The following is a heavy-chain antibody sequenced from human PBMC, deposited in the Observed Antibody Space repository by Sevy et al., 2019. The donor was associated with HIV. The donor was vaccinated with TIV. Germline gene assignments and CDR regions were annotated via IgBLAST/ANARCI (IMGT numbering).Heavy chain of an antibody. Sequence: SETLSLTCTVSGGSISSYYWSWIRQPPGKGLEWIGYIYYSGSTNYNPTLKSRVTISVDTSKNQFSLKLSSVTAADTAAYYCARNYDILTGYWGYYYYGMDVWGQGTTVTVSS. V-gene: IGHV4-59*01. D-gene: IGHD3-9*01. CDR3: ARNYDILTGYWGYYYYGMDV. CDR1: GGSISSYY. CDR2: IYYSGST. J-gene: IGHJ6*02.